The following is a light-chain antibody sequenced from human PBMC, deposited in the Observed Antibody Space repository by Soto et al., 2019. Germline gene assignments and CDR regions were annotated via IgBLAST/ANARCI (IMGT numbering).Light chain of an antibody. CDR3: QQYADWPLT. Sequence: EVVMTQSPATVSVSPGERTSLSCRASQSIGTNLGWYQQKPGQAPRLLIIKTSIRAAGVPARFSGSGSGTKFTLTISSLQSENIAFYYCQQYADWPLTSGGGTKVDIK. CDR1: QSIGTN. V-gene: IGKV3D-15*01. J-gene: IGKJ4*01. CDR2: KTS.